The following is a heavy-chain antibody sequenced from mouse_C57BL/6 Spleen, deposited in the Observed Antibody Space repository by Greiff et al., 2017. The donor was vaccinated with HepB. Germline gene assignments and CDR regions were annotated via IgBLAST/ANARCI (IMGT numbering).Heavy chain of an antibody. CDR3: ARSYYYGSSPYWYFDV. V-gene: IGHV1-47*01. CDR2: FDPYNDDT. D-gene: IGHD1-1*01. J-gene: IGHJ1*03. Sequence: QVQLQQSGAELVKPGASVKMSCKASGYTFTTYPIEWMKQNHGKSLEWIGNFDPYNDDTKYNEKFKGKATLTVEKSSSTVYLELSRLTSDDSAVYDCARSYYYGSSPYWYFDVWGTGTTVTVSS. CDR1: GYTFTTYP.